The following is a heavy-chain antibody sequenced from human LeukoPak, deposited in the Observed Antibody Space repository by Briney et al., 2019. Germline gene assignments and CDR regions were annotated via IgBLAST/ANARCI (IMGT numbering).Heavy chain of an antibody. V-gene: IGHV1-69*04. D-gene: IGHD3-3*01. CDR3: ATDRKVTIFGVVSPTPLFDY. CDR1: GGTFSSYA. CDR2: IIPILGIA. J-gene: IGHJ4*02. Sequence: ASVKVSCKASGGTFSSYAISWVRQAPGQGLEWMGRIIPILGIANYAQKFQGRVTMTEDTSTDTAYMELSSLRSEDTAVYYCATDRKVTIFGVVSPTPLFDYWGQGTLVTVSS.